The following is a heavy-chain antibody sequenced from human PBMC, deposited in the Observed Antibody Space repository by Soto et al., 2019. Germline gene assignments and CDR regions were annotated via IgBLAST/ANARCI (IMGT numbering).Heavy chain of an antibody. CDR1: GGSISSSSYY. CDR3: ARHMGFGEPAGGYYYYMDV. CDR2: IYYSGST. J-gene: IGHJ6*03. V-gene: IGHV4-39*01. D-gene: IGHD3-10*01. Sequence: SETLSLTCTVSGGSISSSSYYWGWIRQPPGKGLEWIGSIYYSGSTYYNPSLKSRVTISVDTSKNQFSLKLSSVTAADTAVYYCARHMGFGEPAGGYYYYMDVWGKGTTVTVSS.